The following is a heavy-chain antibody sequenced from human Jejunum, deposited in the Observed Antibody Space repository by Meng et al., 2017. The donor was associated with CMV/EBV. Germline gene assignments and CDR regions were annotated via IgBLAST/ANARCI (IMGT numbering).Heavy chain of an antibody. CDR1: SYG. CDR3: ARERTVLTGFLEWLLFNY. V-gene: IGHV3-33*01. Sequence: SYGMHWVRQAPGKGLEWVAVIWHDGSNKYYADSVKGRFTISRDNAKNSLYLQMNSLRAEDTALYHCARERTVLTGFLEWLLFNYWGQGTRVTVSS. D-gene: IGHD3-3*01. CDR2: IWHDGSNK. J-gene: IGHJ4*02.